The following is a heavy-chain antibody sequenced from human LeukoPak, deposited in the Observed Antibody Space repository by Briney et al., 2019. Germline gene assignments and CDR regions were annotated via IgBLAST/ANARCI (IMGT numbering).Heavy chain of an antibody. Sequence: GGSLRLSCTASGFTFSSYWMHWVRQAPGKGLVWVSCINSDGSSTSYADSVKGRFTISRDNAKNTLYLQMNSLRAEDTAVYYCAREGNSGMDVWGQGTTVTVSS. V-gene: IGHV3-74*01. CDR2: INSDGSST. CDR1: GFTFSSYW. J-gene: IGHJ6*02. CDR3: AREGNSGMDV.